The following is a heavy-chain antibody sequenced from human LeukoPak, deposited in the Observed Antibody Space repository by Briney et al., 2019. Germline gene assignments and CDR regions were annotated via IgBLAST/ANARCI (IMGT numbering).Heavy chain of an antibody. CDR3: AKKWGVGTTTLDYFDY. J-gene: IGHJ4*02. Sequence: GGSLRLSCAASGFTFSNYAMSWVRQAPGKGLEWVSGISGSGGSTYYVDSVKGRFTISRDNSKNTLYLQMNSLTDEDTAVYYCAKKWGVGTTTLDYFDYWGQGTLVTVSS. CDR1: GFTFSNYA. CDR2: ISGSGGST. V-gene: IGHV3-23*01. D-gene: IGHD1-26*01.